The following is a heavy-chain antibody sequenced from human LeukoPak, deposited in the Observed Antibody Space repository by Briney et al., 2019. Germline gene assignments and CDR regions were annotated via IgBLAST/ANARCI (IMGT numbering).Heavy chain of an antibody. CDR1: GGSFSGYY. D-gene: IGHD3-10*01. J-gene: IGHJ3*02. Sequence: NPSETLSLTCAVYGGSFSGYYWSWIRQPPGKGLEWIGEINHSGSTNYNPSLKSRVTISVDTSKNQFSLKLSSVTAADTAVYYCASLVWPDDAFDIWGQGTMVTVSS. V-gene: IGHV4-34*01. CDR3: ASLVWPDDAFDI. CDR2: INHSGST.